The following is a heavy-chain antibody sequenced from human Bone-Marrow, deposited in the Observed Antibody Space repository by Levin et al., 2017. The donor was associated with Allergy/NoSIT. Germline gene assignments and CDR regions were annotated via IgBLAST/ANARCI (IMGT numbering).Heavy chain of an antibody. J-gene: IGHJ6*03. Sequence: SVKVSCKASGFTFSSSAIQWLRQARGQRLEWIGWIVVGSDKTKYAQKFQERVTITSDMSTNTAYMALSSLRSEDTAVYYCAAVPPPLLPLMEVWGKGTTVTVSS. V-gene: IGHV1-58*02. CDR1: GFTFSSSA. CDR2: IVVGSDKT. CDR3: AAVPPPLLPLMEV. D-gene: IGHD2-15*01.